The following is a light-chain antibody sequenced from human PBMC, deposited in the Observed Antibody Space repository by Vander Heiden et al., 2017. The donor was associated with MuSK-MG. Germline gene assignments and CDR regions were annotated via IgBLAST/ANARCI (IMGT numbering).Light chain of an antibody. CDR2: EVS. V-gene: IGLV2-14*01. CDR3: SSYTTSSTVI. J-gene: IGLJ2*01. Sequence: QSALTQPASVSGSPGQSMTISCTGTSSDVGNYKYVSWYQQHPGKAPKLIIYEVSNRPSGVSNRLSGSKSGNTASLTISGLQTEDEADYYCSSYTTSSTVIFGGGTKLTVL. CDR1: SSDVGNYKY.